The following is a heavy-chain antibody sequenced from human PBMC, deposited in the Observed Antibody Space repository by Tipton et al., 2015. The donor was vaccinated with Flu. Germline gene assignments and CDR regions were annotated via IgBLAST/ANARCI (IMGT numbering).Heavy chain of an antibody. Sequence: LSRTVSGGSISSYYWSWIRQPPGKGLEWIGYIYYSGSTNYNPSLKSRVTISVDTSKNQFSLKLSSVTAADTAVYYCARVCDYGDKGGFDYWGQGTLVTVSS. J-gene: IGHJ4*02. CDR2: IYYSGST. D-gene: IGHD4-17*01. CDR1: GGSISSYY. V-gene: IGHV4-59*01. CDR3: ARVCDYGDKGGFDY.